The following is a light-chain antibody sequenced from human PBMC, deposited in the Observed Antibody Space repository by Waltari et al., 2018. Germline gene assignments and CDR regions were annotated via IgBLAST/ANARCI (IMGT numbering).Light chain of an antibody. Sequence: SDVLTQAPSVSVAPGQTARVTCEGNNIGGNSVHWYQQAAGQAPGLVSYDDNDRPSGIPEGFAGSNSGNTATLTISRVEAGDEADYFCQVWNSKGDYLFGPGTKVTVL. CDR2: DDN. V-gene: IGLV3-21*02. CDR3: QVWNSKGDYL. CDR1: NIGGNS. J-gene: IGLJ1*01.